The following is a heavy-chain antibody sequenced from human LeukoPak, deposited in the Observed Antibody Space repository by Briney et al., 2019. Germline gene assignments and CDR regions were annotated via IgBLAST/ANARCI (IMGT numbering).Heavy chain of an antibody. CDR3: ARQTGSGLFTLP. J-gene: IGHJ4*02. CDR1: GGSFSGYY. V-gene: IGHV4-34*01. D-gene: IGHD3/OR15-3a*01. Sequence: PSETLSLTCAVYGGSFSGYYWSWIRQPPGKGLEWIGEINHSGSTNYNPSLKSRVTISVDTSKNQFSLNLNSVTAADTAVYYCARQTGSGLFTLPGGQGTLVTVSS. CDR2: INHSGST.